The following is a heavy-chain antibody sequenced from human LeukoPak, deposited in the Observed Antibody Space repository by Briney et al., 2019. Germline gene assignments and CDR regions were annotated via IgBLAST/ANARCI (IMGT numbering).Heavy chain of an antibody. J-gene: IGHJ6*02. V-gene: IGHV4-4*07. CDR3: ARDCSGGGCFPAGVDA. CDR2: IHISGIT. CDR1: GGSISDYY. D-gene: IGHD2-15*01. Sequence: PSETLSLTCTVSGGSISDYYWNWIRQPAGKGLEWIGRIHISGITNYNSSLKSRVTMSVDTSKNQLSLKLSSVAAADTAVYYCARDCSGGGCFPAGVDAWGQGTTVTVSS.